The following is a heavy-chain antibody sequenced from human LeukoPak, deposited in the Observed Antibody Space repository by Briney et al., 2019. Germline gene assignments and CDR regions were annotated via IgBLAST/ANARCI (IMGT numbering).Heavy chain of an antibody. V-gene: IGHV3-23*01. CDR2: ISGSGGST. CDR1: GFTFSSYA. CDR3: ARGGAAAAAIFDY. Sequence: GGSLRLSCAASGFTFSSYAMSWVRQAPGKGLEWVSAISGSGGSTYYADSVKGRSTISRDNSKNTLYLQMNSLRAEDTAVYYCARGGAAAAAIFDYWGQGTLVTVSS. D-gene: IGHD6-13*01. J-gene: IGHJ4*02.